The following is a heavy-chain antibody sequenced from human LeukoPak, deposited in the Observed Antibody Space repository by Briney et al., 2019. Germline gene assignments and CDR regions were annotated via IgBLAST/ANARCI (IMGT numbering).Heavy chain of an antibody. CDR1: GGSISRYY. V-gene: IGHV4-59*08. J-gene: IGHJ4*02. Sequence: SETLSLTCTVSGGSISRYYWSWIRQPPGKGLEWIGYIYYSGSTNYNPSLKSRVTISVDTSKNQFSLKLSSVTAADTAVYYCARHSSGYYNWDYWGQGTLVTVSS. D-gene: IGHD3-9*01. CDR3: ARHSSGYYNWDY. CDR2: IYYSGST.